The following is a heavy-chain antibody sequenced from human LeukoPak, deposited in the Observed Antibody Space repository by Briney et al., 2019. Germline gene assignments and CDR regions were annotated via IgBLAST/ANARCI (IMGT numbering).Heavy chain of an antibody. D-gene: IGHD1-1*01. CDR3: ARDRGGTGDFDY. Sequence: GASVKVSCKASGYTFTSYAMHWVRRAPGQRLEWMGWINAGNGDTKYSQKFQGRVTIARDTSASTAHMELSSLRSEDTAVYYCARDRGGTGDFDYWGQGTLVTVSS. V-gene: IGHV1-3*01. J-gene: IGHJ4*02. CDR2: INAGNGDT. CDR1: GYTFTSYA.